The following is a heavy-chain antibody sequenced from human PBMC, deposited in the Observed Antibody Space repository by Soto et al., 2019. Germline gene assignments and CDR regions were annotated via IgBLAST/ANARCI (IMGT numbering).Heavy chain of an antibody. CDR1: GFIFNTYD. J-gene: IGHJ6*02. CDR3: PKRQHCSRTSCYFYYCGMDV. V-gene: IGHV3-30*18. CDR2: ISYDGSNK. Sequence: QVQLVESGGGVVQPGRSLRLSCAASGFIFNTYDMHWVRQAPGKGLEWVAVISYDGSNKYDADSVKGRRTISRDNTRKTLYLQMSSVRTEDTAIYSSPKRQHCSRTSCYFYYCGMDVWGQGTKVVVSS. D-gene: IGHD2-2*01.